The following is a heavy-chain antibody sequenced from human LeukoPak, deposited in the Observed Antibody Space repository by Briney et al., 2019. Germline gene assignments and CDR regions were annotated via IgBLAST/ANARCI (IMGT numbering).Heavy chain of an antibody. CDR1: GSSISSYY. V-gene: IGHV4-4*07. Sequence: SETLSLTCTVSGSSISSYYWSWIRQPAGKGLEWIGRIYTSGSTNYNPSLKSRVTMSVDTSKNQFSLKLSSVTAADTAVYYCAREGAAAGSGYFDYWGQGTLVTVSS. J-gene: IGHJ4*02. CDR2: IYTSGST. D-gene: IGHD6-13*01. CDR3: AREGAAAGSGYFDY.